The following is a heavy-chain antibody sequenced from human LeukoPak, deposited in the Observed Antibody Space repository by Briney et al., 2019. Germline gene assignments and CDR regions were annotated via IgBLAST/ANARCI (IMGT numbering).Heavy chain of an antibody. CDR1: GFTFSSYW. CDR3: AGVKAGASGRQFDY. V-gene: IGHV3-74*01. CDR2: IYTDGSGT. J-gene: IGHJ4*02. Sequence: PGGSLRLSCAASGFTFSSYWMHWVRQAPGKGLVWVSRIYTDGSGTNYADSVKGRFTISRDNAKDTLYLQMNSLRSGDTAVYYCAGVKAGASGRQFDYWGQGTLVTVSS. D-gene: IGHD1-1*01.